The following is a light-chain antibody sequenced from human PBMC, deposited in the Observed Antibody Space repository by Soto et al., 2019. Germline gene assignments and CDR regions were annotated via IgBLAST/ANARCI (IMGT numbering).Light chain of an antibody. Sequence: DIQMTQSPSTLSASVGDRVTITCRASQSISSWLAWYQQRPWKAPKLRIYDASSLESGVPSRFSGSGSGTEFTLTISSLQPDDFATYYCQQYNTYSWTFGQGTKVEIK. CDR3: QQYNTYSWT. CDR1: QSISSW. J-gene: IGKJ1*01. V-gene: IGKV1-5*01. CDR2: DAS.